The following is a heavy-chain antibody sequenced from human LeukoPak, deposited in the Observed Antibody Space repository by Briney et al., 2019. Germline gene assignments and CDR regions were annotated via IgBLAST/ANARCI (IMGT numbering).Heavy chain of an antibody. J-gene: IGHJ3*02. CDR1: GFTFSSCA. V-gene: IGHV3-30-3*01. CDR3: ARDFAHAFDI. CDR2: ISYDGSNK. Sequence: GGSLRLSCAASGFTFSSCAMHWVRQAPGKGLEWVAVISYDGSNKYYADSVKGRFTISRDNSKNTLYLQMNSLRAEDTAVYYCARDFAHAFDIWGQGTMVTVSS.